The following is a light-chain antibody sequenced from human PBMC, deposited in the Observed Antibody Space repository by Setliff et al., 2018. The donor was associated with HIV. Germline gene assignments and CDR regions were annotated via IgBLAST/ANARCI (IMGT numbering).Light chain of an antibody. CDR2: EVR. J-gene: IGLJ1*01. CDR1: SRDVGGYNY. Sequence: QSALTQPASVSGSPGQSITISCTGTSRDVGGYNYASWYQQHPGKAPKLIIYEVRNRPSGVSSRFSGSKSGNTASLTISGLQTEDEADYYCSSYAITNTLPFGTGTKVTVL. V-gene: IGLV2-14*01. CDR3: SSYAITNTLP.